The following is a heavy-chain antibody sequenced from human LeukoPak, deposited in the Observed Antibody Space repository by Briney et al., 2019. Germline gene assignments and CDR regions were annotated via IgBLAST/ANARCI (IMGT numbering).Heavy chain of an antibody. CDR2: INHSGST. D-gene: IGHD6-25*01. Sequence: SETLSLTCAVYGGSFSGYYWSWIRQPPGKGLEWIGEINHSGSTNYNPSLKSRVTISVDTSKNQFSLKLSSVTAADTAVYYCARRKQRDFDYWGQGTPVTVSS. J-gene: IGHJ4*02. CDR3: ARRKQRDFDY. V-gene: IGHV4-34*01. CDR1: GGSFSGYY.